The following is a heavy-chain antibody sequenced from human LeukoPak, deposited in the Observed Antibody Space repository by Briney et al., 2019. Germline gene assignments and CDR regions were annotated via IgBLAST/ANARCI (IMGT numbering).Heavy chain of an antibody. CDR1: GFTFSSYA. D-gene: IGHD3-3*01. CDR3: ARARSGYYLY. CDR2: ISYDGSNK. V-gene: IGHV3-30-3*01. Sequence: GGSLRLSCAASGFTFSSYAMHWVRQAPGKGLEWVAVISYDGSNKYYADSVKGRFTISRDNSKNTLYLQMNSLRAEDTAVHYCARARSGYYLYWGQGTLVTVSS. J-gene: IGHJ4*02.